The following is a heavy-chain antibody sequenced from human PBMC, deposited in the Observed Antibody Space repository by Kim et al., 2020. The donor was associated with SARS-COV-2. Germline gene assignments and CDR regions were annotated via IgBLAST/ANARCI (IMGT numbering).Heavy chain of an antibody. Sequence: GGSLRLSCAASGFTFSNAWMSWVCQAPGKGLEWVGIIKSKTDGGTTDYAAPVKGRFTISRDDSKNTLNLQMNSLKTEDTAVYYCTTDRLYDYVWVRSRLGDYWGQGTLVTVSS. CDR3: TTDRLYDYVWVRSRLGDY. V-gene: IGHV3-15*01. D-gene: IGHD3-16*02. CDR2: IKSKTDGGTT. CDR1: GFTFSNAW. J-gene: IGHJ4*02.